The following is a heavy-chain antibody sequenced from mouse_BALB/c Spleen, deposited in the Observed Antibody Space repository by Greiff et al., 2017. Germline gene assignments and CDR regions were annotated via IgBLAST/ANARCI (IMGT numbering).Heavy chain of an antibody. V-gene: IGHV1-82*01. J-gene: IGHJ4*01. CDR2: IYPGDGDT. CDR1: GYAFSSSW. D-gene: IGHD2-1*01. Sequence: VQLQQSGPELVKPGASVKISCKASGYAFSSSWMNWVKQRPGQGLEWIGRIYPGDGDTNYNGKFKGKATLTADKSSSTAYMQLSSLTSVDSAVYFCARSYGNYAYAMAYWGQGTSVTVSS. CDR3: ARSYGNYAYAMAY.